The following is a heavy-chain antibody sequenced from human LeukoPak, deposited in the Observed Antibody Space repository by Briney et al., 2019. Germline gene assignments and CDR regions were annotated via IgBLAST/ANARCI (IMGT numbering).Heavy chain of an antibody. CDR1: GYTFTGYY. D-gene: IGHD1-20*01. Sequence: GASVKVSCKASGYTFTGYYMHCVRQAPGQGLEWMGWINTNSGGTNYAQKFQSRVTMTRDTSISTAYMELSRLRSDDTAVYYCAIGGITGTKFLDYYYYMDVWGKGTTVTVSS. CDR3: AIGGITGTKFLDYYYYMDV. J-gene: IGHJ6*03. CDR2: INTNSGGT. V-gene: IGHV1-2*02.